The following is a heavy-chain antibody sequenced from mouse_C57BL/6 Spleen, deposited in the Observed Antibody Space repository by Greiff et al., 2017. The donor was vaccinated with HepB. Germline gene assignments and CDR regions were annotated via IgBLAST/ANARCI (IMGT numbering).Heavy chain of an antibody. CDR1: GYTFTDYE. CDR3: TRYPSITTVVATEGYFDV. D-gene: IGHD1-1*01. J-gene: IGHJ1*03. Sequence: QVHVKQSGAELVRPGASVTLSCKASGYTFTDYEMHWVKQTPVHGLEWIGAIDPETGGTAYNQKFKGKAILTADKSSSTAYMELRSLTSEDSAVYYCTRYPSITTVVATEGYFDVWGTGTTVTVSS. CDR2: IDPETGGT. V-gene: IGHV1-15*01.